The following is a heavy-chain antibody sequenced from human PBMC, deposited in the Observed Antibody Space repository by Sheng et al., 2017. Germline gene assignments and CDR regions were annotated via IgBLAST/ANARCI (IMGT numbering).Heavy chain of an antibody. Sequence: EVQLVESGGGLVKPGGSLRLSCAASGFTFSSYSMNWVRQAPGKGLEWVSSISSSSSYIYYADSVKGRFTISRDNAKNSLYLQMNSLRAEDTAVYYCAREGHNSRILYYRGYMDVWGKGTTVTVSS. CDR2: ISSSSSYI. V-gene: IGHV3-21*01. D-gene: IGHD2-8*01. J-gene: IGHJ6*03. CDR1: GFTFSSYS. CDR3: AREGHNSRILYYRGYMDV.